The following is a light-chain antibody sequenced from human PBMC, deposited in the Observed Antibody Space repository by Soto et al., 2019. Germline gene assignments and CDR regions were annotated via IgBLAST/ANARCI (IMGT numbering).Light chain of an antibody. J-gene: IGLJ2*01. Sequence: QSALTQPRSVSGSPGQSVTISCTGTSSDVGGYNSVSWYQQHPGKAPKLMINDVSKRPSGVPDRCSCSKSGNTASLTISGLQAEDEADYYCCSYAGNYTVVFGGGTKLTVL. CDR2: DVS. V-gene: IGLV2-11*01. CDR1: SSDVGGYNS. CDR3: CSYAGNYTVV.